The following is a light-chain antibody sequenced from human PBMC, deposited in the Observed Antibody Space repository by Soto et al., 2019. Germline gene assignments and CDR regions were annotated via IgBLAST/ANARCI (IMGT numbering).Light chain of an antibody. CDR1: HSVSGN. CDR3: QQLNSYPQT. J-gene: IGKJ5*01. V-gene: IGKV3-15*01. CDR2: GTS. Sequence: EIVLTQSPATLSVSPGERATVSCRASHSVSGNLAWYQQKPGQAPRLLIYGTSTRATGIPARFSGSGSGTEFTLTISSLQPEDSATYFCQQLNSYPQTFGQGTRLEIK.